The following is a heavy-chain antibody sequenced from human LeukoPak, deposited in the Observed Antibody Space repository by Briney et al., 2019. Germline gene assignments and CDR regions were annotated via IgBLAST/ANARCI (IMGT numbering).Heavy chain of an antibody. CDR3: ARGRGYGDEYDY. J-gene: IGHJ4*02. D-gene: IGHD4-17*01. Sequence: ASVKVSCKASGYNFNKYGFSWVRQAPGEGLEWMGWISAHNDNIKYAQKFQGRVTMTTDISTNTGYLELRSLRSDDTAVYYCARGRGYGDEYDYWGQGTLVTVSS. CDR1: GYNFNKYG. V-gene: IGHV1-18*01. CDR2: ISAHNDNI.